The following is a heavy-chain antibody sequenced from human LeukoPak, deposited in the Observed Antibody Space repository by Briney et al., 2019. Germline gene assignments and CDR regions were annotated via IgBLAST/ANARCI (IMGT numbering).Heavy chain of an antibody. CDR3: ARASIAAAGYYYYYYMDV. CDR1: GFTFSSYS. V-gene: IGHV3-21*01. Sequence: GGSLRLSCAASGFTFSSYSMNWVRQAPGKGLEWVSSISSSSSYIYYADSVKGRFTISRDNAKNSLYLQMNSLRAEDTAVYYCARASIAAAGYYYYYYMDVWGKGTTVTVSS. D-gene: IGHD6-13*01. J-gene: IGHJ6*03. CDR2: ISSSSSYI.